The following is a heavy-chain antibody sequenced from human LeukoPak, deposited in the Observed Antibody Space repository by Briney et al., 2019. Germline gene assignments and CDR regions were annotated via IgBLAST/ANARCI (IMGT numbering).Heavy chain of an antibody. V-gene: IGHV1-69*01. D-gene: IGHD3-22*01. CDR1: GGTFSSYA. CDR3: ARSVTMIVEWGIMNY. Sequence: SVKVSCKASGGTFSSYAISWVRQAPGQGLEWMGGIIPIFGTANYAQKFQGRVTTTADESTSTAYMELSSLRSEDTAVYYCARSVTMIVEWGIMNYWGQGTLVTVSS. J-gene: IGHJ4*02. CDR2: IIPIFGTA.